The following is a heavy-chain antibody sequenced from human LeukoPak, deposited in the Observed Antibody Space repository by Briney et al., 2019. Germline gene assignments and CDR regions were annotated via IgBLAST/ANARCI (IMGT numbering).Heavy chain of an antibody. V-gene: IGHV3-33*03. CDR2: IWFDGSET. Sequence: GGSLRLSRAASGFTFSDYAMHWVRQAPGKGLEWVAVIWFDGSETYYADSVMGRFTVSRDKSKNTLFLQMNSLRADDTAVYYCAKDNMDTSSCLDYWGQGTLVTVSS. CDR1: GFTFSDYA. CDR3: AKDNMDTSSCLDY. J-gene: IGHJ4*02. D-gene: IGHD5-18*01.